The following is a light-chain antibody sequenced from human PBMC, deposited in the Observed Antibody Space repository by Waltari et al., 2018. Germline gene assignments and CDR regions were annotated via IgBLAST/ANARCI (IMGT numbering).Light chain of an antibody. J-gene: IGKJ1*01. Sequence: VMTQSPDSLAVTLGERDTINCKSSQSVLYSSNNKNYLAWSQQKPGQPPKLLIYWASTRESGVPDRFSGSGSGTDFTLTISSLQAEDVAVYYCQQYYSTPQTFGQGTKVEIK. CDR2: WAS. CDR3: QQYYSTPQT. V-gene: IGKV4-1*01. CDR1: QSVLYSSNNKNY.